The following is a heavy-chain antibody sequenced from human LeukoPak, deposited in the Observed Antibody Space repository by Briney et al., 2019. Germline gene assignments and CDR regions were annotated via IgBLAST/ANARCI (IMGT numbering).Heavy chain of an antibody. Sequence: ASLKVSCKTSGYTFSSYGISWLRQVPGQGLEWMGWISANKGDTEYAQNFQGRLTVTRDTSTSTAYMELRSLRSDDTAVYYCARERDAFDIWGQGTMVTVSS. CDR1: GYTFSSYG. CDR3: ARERDAFDI. V-gene: IGHV1-18*01. CDR2: ISANKGDT. J-gene: IGHJ3*02.